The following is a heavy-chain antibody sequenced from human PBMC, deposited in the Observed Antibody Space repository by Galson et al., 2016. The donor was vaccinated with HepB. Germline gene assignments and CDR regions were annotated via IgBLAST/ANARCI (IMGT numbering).Heavy chain of an antibody. Sequence: SLRLSCAASGFTFSDYYMSWVRQAPGKGLEWVSYISGTSHTVYADSVRGRFNVSRDNAKNSLYLQMNNLSAEDTAIYYCARDYSNCVGYYYGMDVWGQGTTVTVS. V-gene: IGHV3-11*06. J-gene: IGHJ6*02. CDR1: GFTFSDYY. CDR2: ISGTSHT. CDR3: ARDYSNCVGYYYGMDV. D-gene: IGHD4-11*01.